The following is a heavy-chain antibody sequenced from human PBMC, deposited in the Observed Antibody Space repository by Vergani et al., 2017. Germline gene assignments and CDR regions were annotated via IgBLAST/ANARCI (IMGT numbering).Heavy chain of an antibody. CDR1: GYSISRGFY. CDR3: GVIMVRSPRPDNWFDS. D-gene: IGHD3-10*01. J-gene: IGHJ5*01. V-gene: IGHV4-38-2*02. Sequence: QIQLRESGPGLVKPSETLSLTCSVSGYSISRGFYWAWFRQTPEKGLEWIGGMFHTGEASNSPSLQSRVAFSMDTSKNQFSLQLTSVTAADTAVYFCGVIMVRSPRPDNWFDSWGRGTLVTVSS. CDR2: MFHTGEA.